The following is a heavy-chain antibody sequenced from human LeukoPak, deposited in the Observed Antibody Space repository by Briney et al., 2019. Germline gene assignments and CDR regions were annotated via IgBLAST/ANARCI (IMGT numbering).Heavy chain of an antibody. J-gene: IGHJ3*02. Sequence: GESLKISCKASGYPFTNYWIGWVRQMPGKGLEWMGIIYPGDSDTRYSPSFQGQVTISADKSISTAYLQWSSLKASDTAMYYCARRGRVANDAFDIWGQGTMVTVSS. CDR3: ARRGRVANDAFDI. D-gene: IGHD2-15*01. CDR1: GYPFTNYW. V-gene: IGHV5-51*01. CDR2: IYPGDSDT.